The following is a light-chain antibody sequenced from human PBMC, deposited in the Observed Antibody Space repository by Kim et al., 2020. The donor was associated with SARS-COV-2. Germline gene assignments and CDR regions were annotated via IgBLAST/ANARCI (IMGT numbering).Light chain of an antibody. J-gene: IGKJ2*01. Sequence: EIVLTQSPGILSLSAGERAVLSCRASQSVSRSYLAWYQQRPGQAPRLLIYDASNRATGIPDRFSGSGSGTDFTLTNNRVEPEDVAVYSCQQYGNSPYTFGQGTKLEI. CDR1: QSVSRSY. V-gene: IGKV3-20*01. CDR3: QQYGNSPYT. CDR2: DAS.